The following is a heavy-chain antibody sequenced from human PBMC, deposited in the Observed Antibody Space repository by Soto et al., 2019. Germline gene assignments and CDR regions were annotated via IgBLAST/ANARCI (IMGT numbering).Heavy chain of an antibody. CDR1: GFTFTNHG. J-gene: IGHJ5*02. Sequence: PGGSLRLSSVPSGFTFTNHGWHSARQAPDKGLEWVAMIWFDGSKQYYADSVKGRFTISRDDSKNTFYLQMNSLRTEDTAVYYCARDRSATGSHAAWFDPWGQGTLVTVSS. D-gene: IGHD3-10*01. CDR3: ARDRSATGSHAAWFDP. CDR2: IWFDGSKQ. V-gene: IGHV3-33*01.